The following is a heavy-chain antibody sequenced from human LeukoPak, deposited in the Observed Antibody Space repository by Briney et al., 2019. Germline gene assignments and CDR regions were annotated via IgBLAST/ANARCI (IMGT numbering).Heavy chain of an antibody. J-gene: IGHJ3*02. V-gene: IGHV1-24*01. CDR1: GYTLTELS. CDR2: FDPEDGET. Sequence: ASVKVSCKVSGYTLTELSMHWVRQAPGKGLDRMGGFDPEDGETIYAQKFQGRVTMTEDTSTDTAYMELSSLRSEDTAVYYCATVPIAAAGSSAFDIGGQGTMVTVSS. CDR3: ATVPIAAAGSSAFDI. D-gene: IGHD6-13*01.